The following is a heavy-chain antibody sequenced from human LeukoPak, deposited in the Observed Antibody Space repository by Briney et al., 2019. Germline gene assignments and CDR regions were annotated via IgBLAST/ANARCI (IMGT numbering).Heavy chain of an antibody. CDR3: ARDRGDDRGGFDY. CDR2: IYYSGST. Sequence: PSQTLSLTCTVSGGSISSYYWSWIRQPPGKGLEWIGYIYYSGSTNYNPSLKSRVTISVDTSKNQFSLKLSSVTAADTAVYYCARDRGDDRGGFDYWGQGTLVTVSS. J-gene: IGHJ4*02. D-gene: IGHD3-16*01. CDR1: GGSISSYY. V-gene: IGHV4-59*01.